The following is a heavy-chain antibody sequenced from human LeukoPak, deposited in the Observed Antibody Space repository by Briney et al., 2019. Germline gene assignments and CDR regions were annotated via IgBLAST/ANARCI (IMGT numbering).Heavy chain of an antibody. J-gene: IGHJ4*02. CDR1: GFIFDDYA. CDR3: ARAFGVPFFCTSFYCFDY. D-gene: IGHD2-2*01. Sequence: GGSLRLSCAASGFIFDDYAIHWVRQAPGKGLEWVSGISWNSGSIGYADSVKGRFTISRDNAKNSLYLQMNSLRAEDTALDYCARAFGVPFFCTSFYCFDYWGPGTLVTVSS. CDR2: ISWNSGSI. V-gene: IGHV3-9*01.